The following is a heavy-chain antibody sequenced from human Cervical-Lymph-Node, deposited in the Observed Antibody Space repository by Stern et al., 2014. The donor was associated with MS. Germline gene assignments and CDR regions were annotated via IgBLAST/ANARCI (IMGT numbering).Heavy chain of an antibody. Sequence: QVQLQESGPGLVKPSQTMSLTCTVSGGSITTGAYYCNWIRQRPGKGLEWIGYIHYSASTYYNPSLKSRVSISIDLSKNQFYLNVNSATAADTAMYYCATDGGGSHYGPAGWYFDLWGRGILVTVSS. J-gene: IGHJ2*01. D-gene: IGHD3-22*01. CDR3: ATDGGGSHYGPAGWYFDL. CDR2: IHYSAST. CDR1: GGSITTGAYY. V-gene: IGHV4-31*03.